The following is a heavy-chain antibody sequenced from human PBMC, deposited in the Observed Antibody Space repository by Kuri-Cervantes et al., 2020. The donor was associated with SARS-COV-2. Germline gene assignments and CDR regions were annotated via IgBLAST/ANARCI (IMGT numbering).Heavy chain of an antibody. CDR3: ARDLGLVHPFDI. CDR1: GGTFSSYT. Sequence: SVKVSCKASGGTFSSYTISWVRQAPGQGLEWMGGIIPIFGTANYAQKFQGRVTITADKSTSTAYMELSSLRSEDTAVYYCARDLGLVHPFDIWGQGTMVTVSS. CDR2: IIPIFGTA. D-gene: IGHD3/OR15-3a*01. J-gene: IGHJ3*02. V-gene: IGHV1-69*06.